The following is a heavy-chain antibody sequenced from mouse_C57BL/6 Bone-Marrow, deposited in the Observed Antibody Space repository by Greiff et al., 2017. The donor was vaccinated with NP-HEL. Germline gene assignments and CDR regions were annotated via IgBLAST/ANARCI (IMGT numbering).Heavy chain of an antibody. CDR2: IYPGSGST. CDR1: GYTFTSYW. D-gene: IGHD1-1*01. J-gene: IGHJ3*01. CDR3: ARSGYYYGSSWFAY. V-gene: IGHV1-55*01. Sequence: VKLQQPGAELVKPGASVKMSCKASGYTFTSYWITWVKQRPGQGLEWIGDIYPGSGSTNYNEKFKSKATLTVDTSSSTAYMQLSSLTSEDSAVYYCARSGYYYGSSWFAYGGQGTLVTVSA.